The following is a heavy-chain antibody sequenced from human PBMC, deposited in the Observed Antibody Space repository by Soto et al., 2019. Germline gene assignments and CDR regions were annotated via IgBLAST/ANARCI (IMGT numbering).Heavy chain of an antibody. D-gene: IGHD2-15*01. Sequence: QVQLQQWGAGLLKPSETLSLTCAVYGGSFSGYYWSWIRQPPGKGLEWIGEINHSGSTNYNPSLKSRVTISVDTSKNQFSLKLSSVTAADTAVYYCAAQRGDRYCSGGSWLHSLDGWFDPWGQGTLVTVSS. J-gene: IGHJ5*02. V-gene: IGHV4-34*01. CDR1: GGSFSGYY. CDR2: INHSGST. CDR3: AAQRGDRYCSGGSWLHSLDGWFDP.